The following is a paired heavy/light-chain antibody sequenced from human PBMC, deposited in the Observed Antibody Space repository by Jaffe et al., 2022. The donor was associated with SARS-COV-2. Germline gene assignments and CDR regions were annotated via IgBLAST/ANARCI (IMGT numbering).Heavy chain of an antibody. D-gene: IGHD4-17*01. Sequence: EVQLLESGGGLVQPGGSLRLSCAASGFTFSNYAMSWVRQAPGKGLAWVSTISSSGGSTYYADSVKGRFTISRDNSKNTLFLQMNSLRADDTAVYYCAKPKGSSTVTDAFDIWGQGTMVTVSS. CDR2: ISSSGGST. J-gene: IGHJ3*02. V-gene: IGHV3-23*01. CDR1: GFTFSNYA. CDR3: AKPKGSSTVTDAFDI.
Light chain of an antibody. CDR2: RNN. V-gene: IGLV1-47*01. J-gene: IGLJ3*02. CDR3: AAWDDSLSGWV. Sequence: QSVLTQPPSASGTPGQRVTISCSGSGSNIGYNYVYWYQQLPGTAPQLLIYRNNQRPSGVPDRLSGSKSGTSASLAISGLRSEDEADYYCAAWDDSLSGWVFGGGTKLTVL. CDR1: GSNIGYNY.